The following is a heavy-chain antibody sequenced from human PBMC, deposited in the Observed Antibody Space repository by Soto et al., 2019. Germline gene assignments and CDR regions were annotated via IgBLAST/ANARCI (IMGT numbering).Heavy chain of an antibody. CDR3: ARDGSGDYVWGSYRLTNSADY. CDR2: ISAYNGNT. CDR1: GYTFTSYG. J-gene: IGHJ4*02. Sequence: QVQLVQSGAEVKKPGASVKVSCKASGYTFTSYGISWVRQAPGQGLEWMGWISAYNGNTNYAQKHQGRVTMTTDTSTSTAYMELRSLRSDDTAVYYCARDGSGDYVWGSYRLTNSADYWGQGTLVTVSS. V-gene: IGHV1-18*04. D-gene: IGHD3-16*02.